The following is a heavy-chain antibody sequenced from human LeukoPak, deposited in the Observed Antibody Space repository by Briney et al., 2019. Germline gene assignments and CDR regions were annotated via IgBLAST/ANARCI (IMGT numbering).Heavy chain of an antibody. CDR2: INPNSGGT. Sequence: ASVKVSCKASGYTFTGYYMHWVRQAPGQGLEWMGWINPNSGGTNYAQKFQGRVTMTRDTSISTAYMELSRLRSDDTAVYYCARCLVAILTGYYTNWFDPWGQGTLVTVSS. J-gene: IGHJ5*02. D-gene: IGHD3-9*01. CDR1: GYTFTGYY. CDR3: ARCLVAILTGYYTNWFDP. V-gene: IGHV1-2*02.